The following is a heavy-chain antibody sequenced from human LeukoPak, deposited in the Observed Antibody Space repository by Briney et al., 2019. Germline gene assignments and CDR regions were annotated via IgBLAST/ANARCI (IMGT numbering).Heavy chain of an antibody. CDR3: ARERGYSYGSDAFDI. CDR1: GYTFTSYG. J-gene: IGHJ3*02. Sequence: ASVKVSCRASGYTFTSYGISWVRQAPGQGLEWMGWISAYNGNTNYAQKLQGRVTMTTDTSTSTAYMELRSLRSEDTAVYYCARERGYSYGSDAFDIWGQGTMVTVSS. CDR2: ISAYNGNT. D-gene: IGHD5-18*01. V-gene: IGHV1-18*01.